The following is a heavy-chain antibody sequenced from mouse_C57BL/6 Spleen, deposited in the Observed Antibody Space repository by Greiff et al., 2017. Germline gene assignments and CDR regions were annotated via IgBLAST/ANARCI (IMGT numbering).Heavy chain of an antibody. V-gene: IGHV3-6*01. J-gene: IGHJ3*01. Sequence: EVQRVESGPGLVKPSQSLSLTCSVTGYSITSGYYWNWIRQFPGNKLEWMGYISYDGSNNYNPSLKNRISITRDTSKNQFFLKLNSVTTEDTATYYCARGGWLLEGAWFAYWGQGTLVTVSA. CDR2: ISYDGSN. D-gene: IGHD2-3*01. CDR1: GYSITSGYY. CDR3: ARGGWLLEGAWFAY.